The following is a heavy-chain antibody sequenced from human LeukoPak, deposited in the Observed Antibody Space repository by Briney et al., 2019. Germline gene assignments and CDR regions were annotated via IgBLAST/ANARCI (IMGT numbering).Heavy chain of an antibody. J-gene: IGHJ4*02. D-gene: IGHD2-2*01. CDR1: GFIFSNYS. CDR3: ARPSRSTGPAY. CDR2: ISSTSNTI. Sequence: SGGSLRLSCAASGFIFSNYSMNWVRQAPGKGLEWVSWISSTSNTIYYADSVKGRFTISRDNAKNSLDLQMNSLRDEDTAVYYCARPSRSTGPAYWGQGTLVTVSS. V-gene: IGHV3-48*02.